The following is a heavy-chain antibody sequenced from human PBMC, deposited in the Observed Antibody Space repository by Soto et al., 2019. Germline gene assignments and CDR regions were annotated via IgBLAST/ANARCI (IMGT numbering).Heavy chain of an antibody. CDR3: ARDGMVRSNWFDP. CDR1: GGSISSSNW. V-gene: IGHV4-4*02. D-gene: IGHD3-10*01. CDR2: IYHSGST. Sequence: SETLSLTCAVSGGSISSSNWWGWVRQPPGKGLEWIGEIYHSGSTNYNPSLKGRVTISVDKSKNQFSLKLSSVTAADTAVYYCARDGMVRSNWFDPWGQGTLVTVSS. J-gene: IGHJ5*02.